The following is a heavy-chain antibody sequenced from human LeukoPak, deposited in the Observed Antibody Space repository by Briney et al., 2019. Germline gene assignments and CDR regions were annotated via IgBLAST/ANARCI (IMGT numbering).Heavy chain of an antibody. V-gene: IGHV3-64*04. D-gene: IGHD1-1*01. CDR1: GFPFSSYA. CDR3: SRGTGNYAFDI. J-gene: IGHJ3*02. Sequence: QPGGSLRLSCSASGFPFSSYAMHWVRQAPGKGLEYVSAISDSGGSTYYADSVRGRFTISRDISKNTLYLQMNSLRAADTAVYYCSRGTGNYAFDIWGQGIMVTVSS. CDR2: ISDSGGST.